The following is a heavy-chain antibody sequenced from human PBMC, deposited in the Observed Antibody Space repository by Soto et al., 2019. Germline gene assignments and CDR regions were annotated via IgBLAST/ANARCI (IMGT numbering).Heavy chain of an antibody. Sequence: PSQTLSLTCAISGDSVSSNSAAWNWIRQSPSRGLEWLGRTYYRSRWYNDYAVSVKSRITVNPDTSKNQFSLHLNSVTPEDTAVFYCAGTTSPQGYYRDVGNKGPRVTVPS. V-gene: IGHV6-1*01. CDR1: GDSVSSNSAA. J-gene: IGHJ6*03. CDR3: AGTTSPQGYYRDV. D-gene: IGHD1-7*01. CDR2: TYYRSRWYN.